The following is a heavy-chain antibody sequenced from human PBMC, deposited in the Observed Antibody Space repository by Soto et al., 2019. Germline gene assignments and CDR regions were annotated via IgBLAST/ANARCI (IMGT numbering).Heavy chain of an antibody. CDR1: CGSISSYY. CDR2: IYYSGST. V-gene: IGHV4-59*01. D-gene: IGHD5-18*01. CDR3: ARSTDSYGYY. Sequence: SETLSLTCTVSCGSISSYYWIWIRQPPGKGLEWIGYIYYSGSTNYNPSLKSRVTISVDTSKNQFSLKLSSVTAADTAVYYCARSTDSYGYYWGQGTLVTVSS. J-gene: IGHJ4*02.